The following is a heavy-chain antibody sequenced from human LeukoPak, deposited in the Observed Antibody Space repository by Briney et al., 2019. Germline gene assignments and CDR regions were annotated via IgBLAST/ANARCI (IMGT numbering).Heavy chain of an antibody. D-gene: IGHD6-19*01. J-gene: IGHJ4*02. CDR3: AREGIAVAGPLDY. CDR2: VSGYNGHT. CDR1: GYVFSNFG. Sequence: ASVKVSCKTSGYVFSNFGISWVRQAPGQGLEWMGWVSGYNGHTNSAQKFQDRVTMTTDTSTTTAYMELTSLTPDDTAAYYCAREGIAVAGPLDYWGQGTLVTVSS. V-gene: IGHV1-18*01.